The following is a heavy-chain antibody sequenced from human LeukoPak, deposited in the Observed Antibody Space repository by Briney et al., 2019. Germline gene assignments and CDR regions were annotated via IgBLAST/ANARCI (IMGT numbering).Heavy chain of an antibody. J-gene: IGHJ4*02. CDR1: GFTFSSYW. CDR2: IKQDGSEK. V-gene: IGHV3-7*01. CDR3: ARDRYYYDSSGYYPVLDY. Sequence: PGGSLRLSCAAPGFTFSSYWMSWVRQAPGKGLEWVANIKQDGSEKYYVDSVKGRFTISRDNAKNSLYLQMNSLRAEDTAVYYCARDRYYYDSSGYYPVLDYWGQGTLVTVSS. D-gene: IGHD3-22*01.